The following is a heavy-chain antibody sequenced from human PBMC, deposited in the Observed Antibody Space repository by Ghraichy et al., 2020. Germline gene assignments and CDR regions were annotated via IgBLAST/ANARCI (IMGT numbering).Heavy chain of an antibody. J-gene: IGHJ5*02. Sequence: LSLTCAASGFTFTSYAMTWVRQAPGKGLEWVSSIGATDGTTSYADSVEGQFTISRDNSKNTLYLQLNSLRADDTAVYYCARDGITGDGIWNWFDPWGQGTLVTVSS. CDR1: GFTFTSYA. CDR3: ARDGITGDGIWNWFDP. D-gene: IGHD7-27*01. V-gene: IGHV3-23*01. CDR2: IGATDGTT.